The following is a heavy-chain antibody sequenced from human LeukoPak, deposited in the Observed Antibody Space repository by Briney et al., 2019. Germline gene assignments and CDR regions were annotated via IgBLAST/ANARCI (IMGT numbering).Heavy chain of an antibody. CDR3: ARTYCSSTSCLHAFDI. V-gene: IGHV3-23*01. CDR1: GFTFSSYA. CDR2: ISGSGGST. Sequence: GGSLRLSCAASGFTFSSYAMSWVRQAPGKGLEWVSVISGSGGSTYYADSVKGRFTISRDNSKNTLFLQMNSLSAEDTAVYYCARTYCSSTSCLHAFDIWGQGTMVTVSS. D-gene: IGHD2-2*01. J-gene: IGHJ3*02.